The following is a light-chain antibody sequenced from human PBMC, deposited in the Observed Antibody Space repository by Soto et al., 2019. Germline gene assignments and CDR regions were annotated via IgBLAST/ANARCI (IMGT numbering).Light chain of an antibody. CDR1: QSVSSK. V-gene: IGKV3-15*01. Sequence: EVVMTQSPATLSVSPGEGATLSCRASQSVSSKLAWDQQKPGQAPRLLIYGASTRATGIPARFSGSESGTEFALTISSLQSEDFAVYYCQQYGNWPFTFGAGTNVDI. J-gene: IGKJ3*01. CDR3: QQYGNWPFT. CDR2: GAS.